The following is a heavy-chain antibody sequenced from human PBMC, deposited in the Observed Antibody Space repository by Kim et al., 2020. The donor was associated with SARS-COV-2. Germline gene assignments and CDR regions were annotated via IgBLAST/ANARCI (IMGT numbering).Heavy chain of an antibody. CDR3: ARDPADYYGSGSYYNRPQDY. J-gene: IGHJ4*02. CDR1: GGTFSSYA. Sequence: SVKVSCKASGGTFSSYAISWVRQAPGQGLEWMGRIIPILGIANYAQKFQGRVTITADKSTSTAYMELSSLRSEDTTVYYCARDPADYYGSGSYYNRPQDYWGQGTLVTVSS. D-gene: IGHD3-10*01. CDR2: IIPILGIA. V-gene: IGHV1-69*04.